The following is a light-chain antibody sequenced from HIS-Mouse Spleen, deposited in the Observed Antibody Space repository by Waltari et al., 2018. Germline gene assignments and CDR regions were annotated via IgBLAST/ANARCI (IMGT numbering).Light chain of an antibody. CDR2: DVS. CDR3: CSYAGSYTVV. J-gene: IGLJ2*01. V-gene: IGLV2-11*01. CDR1: SSAAGGYNY. Sequence: QSALTQPRSVSGSPGQSVTISCPATSSAAGGYNYVSWYQQHPGKAPKLMIYDVSKRPSGVPDRFSGSKSGNTASLTISGLQAEDEADYYCCSYAGSYTVVFGGGTKLTVL.